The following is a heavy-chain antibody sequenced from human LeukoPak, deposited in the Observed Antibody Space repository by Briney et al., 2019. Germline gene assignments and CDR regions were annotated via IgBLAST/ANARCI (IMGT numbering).Heavy chain of an antibody. CDR1: GFTFSSYA. CDR3: AKDGSGVAAADYYFDY. CDR2: ISGSGGST. V-gene: IGHV3-23*01. J-gene: IGHJ4*02. D-gene: IGHD2-15*01. Sequence: GGSLRLSCADSGFTFSSYAMSWVRQAPGKGLEWVSAISGSGGSTFYADSVKGRFTISRDNSKNTLYMQMNSLRAEDTAVYYCAKDGSGVAAADYYFDYWGQGTLVTVSS.